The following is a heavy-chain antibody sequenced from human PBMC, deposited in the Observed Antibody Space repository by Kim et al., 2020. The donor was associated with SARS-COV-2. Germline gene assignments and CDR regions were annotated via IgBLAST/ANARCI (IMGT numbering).Heavy chain of an antibody. Sequence: YADSVKGRFTISRDNSKHTLYLQMNSLRAEDTAVYYCARAAGVVVVSFDYWGQGTLVTVSS. V-gene: IGHV3-33*01. D-gene: IGHD3-22*01. J-gene: IGHJ4*02. CDR3: ARAAGVVVVSFDY.